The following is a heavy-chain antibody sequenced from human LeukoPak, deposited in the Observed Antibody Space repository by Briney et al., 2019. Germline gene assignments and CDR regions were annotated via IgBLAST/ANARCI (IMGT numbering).Heavy chain of an antibody. CDR1: GYTFTSYG. J-gene: IGHJ4*02. CDR2: ISAYNGNT. D-gene: IGHD2-2*01. CDR3: ARGLAKGYCSSTSCHPDY. Sequence: ASVKVSCKASGYTFTSYGISWVRQAPGQGLEWMGWISAYNGNTNYAQKLQGRVTMTTDTSTSTAYMELRSLRSDDTAVYYCARGLAKGYCSSTSCHPDYWGQGTLVTVSS. V-gene: IGHV1-18*01.